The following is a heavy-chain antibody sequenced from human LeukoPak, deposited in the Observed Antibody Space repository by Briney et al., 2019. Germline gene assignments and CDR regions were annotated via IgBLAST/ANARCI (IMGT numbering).Heavy chain of an antibody. CDR1: GYTFTGYY. V-gene: IGHV1-2*02. CDR3: ARAFEIQGWVQLWDPYYFDY. Sequence: ASVKVSCKASGYTFTGYYMHWVRQAPGQGLEWMGWINPNSGGTNYAQKFQGRVTMTRDTSISTVYMELSSLRSEDTAVYYCARAFEIQGWVQLWDPYYFDYWGQGTLVTVSS. D-gene: IGHD5-18*01. CDR2: INPNSGGT. J-gene: IGHJ4*02.